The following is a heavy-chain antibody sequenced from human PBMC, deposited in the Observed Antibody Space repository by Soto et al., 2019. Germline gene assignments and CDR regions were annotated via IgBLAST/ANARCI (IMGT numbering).Heavy chain of an antibody. Sequence: QVQLLQSGAEVKKPGASVKVSCKASGYKSTTYGITWVRQAPVQGLEWLGGISTYNGNTDYAQNLQDRVTMTTENSTSTAYLAVRSLTSDDTAVYFCARGLGTNGLDVWGQGTTVTVSS. V-gene: IGHV1-18*04. CDR3: ARGLGTNGLDV. CDR1: GYKSTTYG. J-gene: IGHJ6*02. CDR2: ISTYNGNT. D-gene: IGHD7-27*01.